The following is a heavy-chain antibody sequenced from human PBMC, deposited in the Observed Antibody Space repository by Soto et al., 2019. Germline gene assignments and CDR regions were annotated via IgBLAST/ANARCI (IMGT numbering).Heavy chain of an antibody. D-gene: IGHD3-3*01. V-gene: IGHV1-18*04. Sequence: ASVKVSCKASGYTFTSYYMHWVRQAPGQGLEWMGRISAYNGSTSYAQKLQGRVTMTTDTSTSTAYMELRSLRSDDTAVYYCERDFDFWSGHKPIDYWGQGTLVTVSS. J-gene: IGHJ4*02. CDR1: GYTFTSYY. CDR3: ERDFDFWSGHKPIDY. CDR2: ISAYNGST.